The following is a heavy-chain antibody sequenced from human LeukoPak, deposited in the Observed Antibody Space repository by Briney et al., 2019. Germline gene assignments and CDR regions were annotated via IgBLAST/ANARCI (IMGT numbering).Heavy chain of an antibody. D-gene: IGHD1-26*01. CDR2: IWYDGSNK. V-gene: IGHV3-33*07. J-gene: IGHJ6*03. CDR3: ARARGWEPNYYYYMDV. CDR1: GFTFNSYA. Sequence: GGSLRRSCIPSGFTFNSYAMFWVRQAPGKGLEWVSLIWYDGSNKYYADSVKGRFTISRDNSKNTLYLQMNSLRAEDTAVYYCARARGWEPNYYYYMDVWGKGTTVTVSS.